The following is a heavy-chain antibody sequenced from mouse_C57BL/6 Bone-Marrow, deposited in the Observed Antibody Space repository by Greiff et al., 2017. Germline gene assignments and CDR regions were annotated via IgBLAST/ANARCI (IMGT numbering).Heavy chain of an antibody. V-gene: IGHV1-81*01. CDR1: GYTFTSYG. CDR2: IYPRSGNT. CDR3: AIPRALRSYWFAY. J-gene: IGHJ3*01. D-gene: IGHD3-3*01. Sequence: QVQLKESGAELARPGASVKLSCKASGYTFTSYGISWVKQRTGQGLEWIGEIYPRSGNTYYNEKFKGKATLTADKSSSTAYMELRSLTSEDSAVYFCAIPRALRSYWFAYWGQGTLVTVSA.